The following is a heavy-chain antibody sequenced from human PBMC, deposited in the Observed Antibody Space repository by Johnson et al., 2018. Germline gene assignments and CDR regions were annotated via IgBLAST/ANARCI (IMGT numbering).Heavy chain of an antibody. Sequence: VQLVQSGGGLVQPGGSLRLSCVASGFTFSDYWMSWIRQVPGKGPVWVSRIKGDGTRIRYADSVKGRFTISRDNAKNTLYLQMNNLRVDDTAVYHCAKSDYVDPSGQGTLVTVSS. D-gene: IGHD4-17*01. J-gene: IGHJ5*02. CDR3: AKSDYVDP. CDR1: GFTFSDYW. CDR2: IKGDGTRI. V-gene: IGHV3-74*02.